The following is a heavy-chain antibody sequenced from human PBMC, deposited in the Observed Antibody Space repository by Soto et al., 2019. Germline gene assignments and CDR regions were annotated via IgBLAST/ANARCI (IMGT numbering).Heavy chain of an antibody. D-gene: IGHD3-9*01. CDR1: GFSFGGYA. V-gene: IGHV3-23*01. Sequence: GGSLRLSCAASGFSFGGYAVTWVRQAPGRGLEWVSAISGGGGSTYFAASVKGRFTISRDNSLNTVHLQMSSLRAEDTAVYYCAKTESFNGYYNAFDYWGRGTQVTVPS. CDR2: ISGGGGST. J-gene: IGHJ4*02. CDR3: AKTESFNGYYNAFDY.